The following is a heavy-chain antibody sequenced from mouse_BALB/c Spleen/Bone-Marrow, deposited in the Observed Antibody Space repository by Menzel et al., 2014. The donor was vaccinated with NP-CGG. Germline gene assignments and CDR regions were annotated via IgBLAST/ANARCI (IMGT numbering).Heavy chain of an antibody. J-gene: IGHJ4*01. D-gene: IGHD1-1*01. Sequence: QVQLQQSGPGLVAPSQSLSITCTVSGFSLTSYGVHWVRQPPGKVLEWLGVIWAGGSTNYNSALMSRLSISKDNSESQVFLKMNSLQTDDTAMHYCARGSYYEGAMDYWGQGTSVTVSS. CDR2: IWAGGST. CDR3: ARGSYYEGAMDY. CDR1: GFSLTSYG. V-gene: IGHV2-9*02.